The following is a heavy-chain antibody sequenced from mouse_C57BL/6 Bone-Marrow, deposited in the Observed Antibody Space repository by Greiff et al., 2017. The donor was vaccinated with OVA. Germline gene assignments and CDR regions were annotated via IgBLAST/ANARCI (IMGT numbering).Heavy chain of an antibody. CDR2: IWSEGST. CDR3: ARHGGYCYAMDY. J-gene: IGHJ4*01. Sequence: VHLVESGPGLVAPSQSLSITCTVSGFSLTSYDVHWVRQPPGKGLEWLVVIWSEGSTTYHSARTSRQSISTDNSKSQVFLIMNSLHTEDTAMYYCARHGGYCYAMDYWGQGTSGTVSS. CDR1: GFSLTSYD. V-gene: IGHV2-6-1*01. D-gene: IGHD2-3*01.